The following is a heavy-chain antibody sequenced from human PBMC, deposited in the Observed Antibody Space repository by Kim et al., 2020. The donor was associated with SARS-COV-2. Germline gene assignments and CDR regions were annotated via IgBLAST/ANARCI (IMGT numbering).Heavy chain of an antibody. J-gene: IGHJ4*02. V-gene: IGHV4-61*01. CDR2: IYYSGST. CDR3: AREGANYYGSGSYYTFDY. Sequence: SETLSLTCTVSGGSVSSGSYYWSWIRQPPGKGLEWIGYIYYSGSTNYNPSLKSRVTISVDTSKNQFSLKLSSVTAADTAVYYCAREGANYYGSGSYYTFDYWGQGTLVTVSS. D-gene: IGHD3-10*01. CDR1: GGSVSSGSYY.